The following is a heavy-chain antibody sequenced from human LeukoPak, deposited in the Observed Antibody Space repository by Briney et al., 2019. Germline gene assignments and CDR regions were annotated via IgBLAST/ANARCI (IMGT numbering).Heavy chain of an antibody. CDR2: ISGSGGNT. CDR3: AKDLHDYGNYVGWFDS. Sequence: PGGSLRLSCVASGFTFSSHAMDWVRQAPGKGLEWVSAISGSGGNTYYADSVKGRFTIPRDHSKTTLFLQMNSLRAEETAVYYCAKDLHDYGNYVGWFDSWGQGTVVTVSS. V-gene: IGHV3-23*01. D-gene: IGHD4-11*01. CDR1: GFTFSSHA. J-gene: IGHJ5*01.